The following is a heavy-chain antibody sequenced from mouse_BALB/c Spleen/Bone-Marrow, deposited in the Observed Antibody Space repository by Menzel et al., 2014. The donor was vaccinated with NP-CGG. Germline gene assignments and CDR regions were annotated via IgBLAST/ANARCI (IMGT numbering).Heavy chain of an antibody. CDR3: SRGGNFDVMDY. D-gene: IGHD2-1*01. Sequence: QVQLQQPGAELVKPGASVKLSCEASGYTFTSYYMYWVKQRPGQGLEWIGGINPSNGVNNFNEKFKSKASLTVDKSSSTAYMQLSSLTSEDSAVYYCSRGGNFDVMDYWGQGTSVTVSS. CDR1: GYTFTSYY. V-gene: IGHV1S81*02. J-gene: IGHJ4*01. CDR2: INPSNGVN.